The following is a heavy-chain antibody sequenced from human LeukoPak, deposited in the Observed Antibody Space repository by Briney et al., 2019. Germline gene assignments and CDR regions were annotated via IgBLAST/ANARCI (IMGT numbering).Heavy chain of an antibody. Sequence: SETLSLTCAVYGGSFSGYYWSWIRKPPGKGLEWIGEINHSGSTNYNPSLKSRVTISVDTSKNQFSLKLSSVTAADTAVYYCARAWELLDVYAFDIWGQGTMVTVSS. D-gene: IGHD1-26*01. V-gene: IGHV4-34*01. J-gene: IGHJ3*02. CDR2: INHSGST. CDR1: GGSFSGYY. CDR3: ARAWELLDVYAFDI.